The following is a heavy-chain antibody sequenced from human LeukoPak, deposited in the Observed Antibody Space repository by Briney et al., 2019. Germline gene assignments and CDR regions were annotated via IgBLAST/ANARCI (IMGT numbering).Heavy chain of an antibody. V-gene: IGHV1-18*01. D-gene: IGHD3-22*01. CDR1: GYTFTSYG. CDR2: ISAYNGNT. Sequence: ASVKVSCKAPGYTFTSYGISWVRQAPGQGLEWMGWISAYNGNTNYAQKLQGRVTMTTDTSTSTAYMELRSLRSDDTAVYYCARVRGIICSGYLSGDAFDIWGQGTMVTVSS. CDR3: ARVRGIICSGYLSGDAFDI. J-gene: IGHJ3*02.